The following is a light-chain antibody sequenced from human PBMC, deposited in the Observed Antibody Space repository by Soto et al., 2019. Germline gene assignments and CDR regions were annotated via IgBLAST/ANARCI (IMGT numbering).Light chain of an antibody. J-gene: IGKJ1*01. V-gene: IGKV3-15*01. CDR2: GAS. CDR1: QSVSSN. Sequence: EIGITQSPATLSVSPGERATLSCRASQSVSSNLAWYQQKPGQAPRLLIYGASTRATGIPARFSGSGSGTEFTLTISSLQSEDFAVYYCQQYNNWPLTFGQGTKV. CDR3: QQYNNWPLT.